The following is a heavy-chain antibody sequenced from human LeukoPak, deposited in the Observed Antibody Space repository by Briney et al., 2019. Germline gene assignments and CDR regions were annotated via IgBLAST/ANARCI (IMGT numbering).Heavy chain of an antibody. CDR1: GGSINSYY. D-gene: IGHD6-6*01. CDR3: ARPRQLVLDAFDI. J-gene: IGHJ3*02. CDR2: VYYSETT. V-gene: IGHV4-59*08. Sequence: PSETLSLTCAVSGGSINSYYWSWIRQPPGKGLEWIGYVYYSETTNYNPSLKSRVTTSLDTAKNQFSLRLSFVTAADTAVYYCARPRQLVLDAFDIWGQGTMVTVSS.